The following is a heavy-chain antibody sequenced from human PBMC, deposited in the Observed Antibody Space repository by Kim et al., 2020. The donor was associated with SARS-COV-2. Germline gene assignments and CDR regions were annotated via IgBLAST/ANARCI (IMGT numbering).Heavy chain of an antibody. CDR3: AKGGTSSRRDYYGMDV. CDR2: IYSGGSST. Sequence: GGSLRLSCAASGFTFSSYAMSWVRQAPGKGLEWVSVIYSGGSSTYYADSVKGRFTISRDNSKNTLYLQMNSLRAEDTAVYYCAKGGTSSRRDYYGMDVWGQGTTVTVSS. J-gene: IGHJ6*02. V-gene: IGHV3-23*03. D-gene: IGHD1-1*01. CDR1: GFTFSSYA.